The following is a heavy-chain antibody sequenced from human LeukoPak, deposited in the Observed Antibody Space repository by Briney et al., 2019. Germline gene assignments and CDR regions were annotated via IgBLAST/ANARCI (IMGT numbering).Heavy chain of an antibody. Sequence: GGSLRLSCAASGFTFSSYSMTWVRQAPGKGLEWISYIHDGGSPIYYADSVKGRFTVSRDNAKNSLYLQMNSLTAEDTAVYYCARGGNPRFFDYWGQGTLVTVSS. CDR2: IHDGGSPI. V-gene: IGHV3-48*01. CDR1: GFTFSSYS. CDR3: ARGGNPRFFDY. D-gene: IGHD4-23*01. J-gene: IGHJ4*02.